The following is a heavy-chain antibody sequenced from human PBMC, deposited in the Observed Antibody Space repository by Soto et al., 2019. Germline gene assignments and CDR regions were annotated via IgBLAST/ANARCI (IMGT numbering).Heavy chain of an antibody. CDR2: MNPNSGNT. Sequence: ASVKVSCKASGYTFTSYDINWVRQATGQGLEWMGWMNPNSGNTGYAQKFQGRVTMTRKTSISTAYMELSSLRYEVTAVYYCAVQDSSGYTVYFQHWGQGTLVTVSS. CDR1: GYTFTSYD. CDR3: AVQDSSGYTVYFQH. V-gene: IGHV1-8*01. D-gene: IGHD6-19*01. J-gene: IGHJ1*01.